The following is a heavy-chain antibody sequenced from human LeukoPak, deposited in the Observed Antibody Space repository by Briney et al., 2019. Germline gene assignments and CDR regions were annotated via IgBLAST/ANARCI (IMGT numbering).Heavy chain of an antibody. CDR3: ASYRYDILTGYSYFDY. D-gene: IGHD3-9*01. J-gene: IGHJ4*02. V-gene: IGHV4-30-2*02. CDR1: GGSISSGGYS. CDR2: IYHSGST. Sequence: PSETLSLTCAVSGGSISSGGYSWSWIRQPPGKGLEWIGYIYHSGSTYYNPSLKSRVTISVDTSKNQFSLKLSSVTAADTAVYYCASYRYDILTGYSYFDYWGQGTLVTVSS.